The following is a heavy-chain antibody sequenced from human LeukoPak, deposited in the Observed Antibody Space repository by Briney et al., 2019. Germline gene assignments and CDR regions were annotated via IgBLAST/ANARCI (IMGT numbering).Heavy chain of an antibody. D-gene: IGHD2-2*01. V-gene: IGHV1-2*02. Sequence: ASVKVSCKASGYTFTGYYIHWVRQAPGQGLEWMGWVNPNSGGTEYAQKFQGRVTMTRDTSLNTAYMELSRLRSDDTAVYYCARDHCTRTSCYEDYYYGMDVWGQGTTVTVSS. CDR2: VNPNSGGT. CDR3: ARDHCTRTSCYEDYYYGMDV. J-gene: IGHJ6*02. CDR1: GYTFTGYY.